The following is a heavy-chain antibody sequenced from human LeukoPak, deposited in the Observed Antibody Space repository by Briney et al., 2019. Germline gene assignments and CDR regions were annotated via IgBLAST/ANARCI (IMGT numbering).Heavy chain of an antibody. CDR3: ARESGSIYEESGLAF. J-gene: IGHJ4*02. D-gene: IGHD3-16*01. V-gene: IGHV3-48*03. Sequence: GSLRLSCAASGFTFSTYEMNWVRQAPGKGLEWVSYIGTDGTNKFYGDSVKGRFTVFRDNAKNSLYLQLNSLRVEDTAVYYCARESGSIYEESGLAFWGQGTLVTVSS. CDR2: IGTDGTNK. CDR1: GFTFSTYE.